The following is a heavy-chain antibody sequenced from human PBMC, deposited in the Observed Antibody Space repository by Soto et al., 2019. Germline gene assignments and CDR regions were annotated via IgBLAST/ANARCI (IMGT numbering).Heavy chain of an antibody. D-gene: IGHD6-13*01. CDR3: ARFLWYSSNRYDAFDL. CDR1: GFIFTAHW. CDR2: VKQGGSDK. J-gene: IGHJ3*01. V-gene: IGHV3-7*01. Sequence: PGGSLRLSCAASGFIFTAHWMHWVRQGPGKGLEWVADVKQGGSDKYYVDSVKGRFTISRDNAKNSLYLQMSSLRVEDTAVYHCARFLWYSSNRYDAFDLWGQGTMVTVS.